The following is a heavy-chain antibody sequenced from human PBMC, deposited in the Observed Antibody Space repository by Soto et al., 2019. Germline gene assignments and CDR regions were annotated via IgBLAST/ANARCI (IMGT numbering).Heavy chain of an antibody. D-gene: IGHD1-26*01. CDR3: ARPIGGRTYDAFDI. CDR2: IYYSGST. CDR1: GGSVSSGSYY. Sequence: SETLSLACTVSGGSVSSGSYYWSWIRQPPGKGLEWIGYIYYSGSTNYNPSLKSRVTISVDTSKNQFSLKLSSVTAADTAVYYCARPIGGRTYDAFDIWAQRTMVTVSS. J-gene: IGHJ3*02. V-gene: IGHV4-61*01.